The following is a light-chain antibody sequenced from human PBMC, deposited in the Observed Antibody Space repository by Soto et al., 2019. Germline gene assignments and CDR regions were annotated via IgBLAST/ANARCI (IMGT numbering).Light chain of an antibody. CDR3: PQRSSWLT. CDR2: DAS. J-gene: IGKJ4*01. Sequence: EIVLTQSPATLSLSPGERATLSCRASQSVSSYLAWYQQKPGQAPRLHIYDASNRATGIPARFSGSGSGTDFTLTITSLEPEDFAVYYCPQRSSWLTFGGGTKVEIK. V-gene: IGKV3-11*01. CDR1: QSVSSY.